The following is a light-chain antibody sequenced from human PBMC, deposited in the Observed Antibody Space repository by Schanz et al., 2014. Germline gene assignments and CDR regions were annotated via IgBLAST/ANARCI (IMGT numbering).Light chain of an antibody. CDR3: QHAGTSFMYT. Sequence: EIVLTQSPVTLSLSAGERATLSCRASQSVNSYLAWYQQKPGLAPRLLIFSASSRATGIPDRFSGSGSGTEFTLPITRLEPEDFAVYYCQHAGTSFMYTFGQGTRVE. J-gene: IGKJ2*01. V-gene: IGKV3-20*01. CDR2: SAS. CDR1: QSVNSY.